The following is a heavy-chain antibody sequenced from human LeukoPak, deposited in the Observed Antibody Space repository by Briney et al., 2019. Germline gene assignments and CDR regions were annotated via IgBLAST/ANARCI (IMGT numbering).Heavy chain of an antibody. Sequence: SETLSLTCTVSGGSVSSGSYYWSWIRQPPGRGLEWIGYIYYSGSTNYNPSLKSRVTISADTSKNQFSLKLSSVTAADTAVYYCARDKGQQLVVGAFDIWGQGTMVTVSS. V-gene: IGHV4-61*01. D-gene: IGHD6-13*01. CDR2: IYYSGST. J-gene: IGHJ3*02. CDR3: ARDKGQQLVVGAFDI. CDR1: GGSVSSGSYY.